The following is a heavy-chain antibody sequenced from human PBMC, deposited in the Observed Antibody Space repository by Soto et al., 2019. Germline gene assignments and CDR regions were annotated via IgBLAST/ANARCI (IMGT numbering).Heavy chain of an antibody. CDR3: ARVRDQNDYGDYDAFDI. V-gene: IGHV3-33*01. Sequence: GGSLRLSCAASGFTFSSYGMHWVRQAPGKGLEWVAVIWYDGSNKYYADSVKGRFTISRDNSKNTLYLQMNSLRAEDTAVYYCARVRDQNDYGDYDAFDIWGQGTMVTVSS. J-gene: IGHJ3*02. CDR1: GFTFSSYG. CDR2: IWYDGSNK. D-gene: IGHD4-17*01.